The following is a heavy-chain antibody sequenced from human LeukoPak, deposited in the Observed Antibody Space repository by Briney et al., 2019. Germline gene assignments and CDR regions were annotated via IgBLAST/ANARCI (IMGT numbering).Heavy chain of an antibody. D-gene: IGHD3-16*01. CDR2: IYYTGTT. V-gene: IGHV4-59*01. Sequence: PSETLSLTCTVSGASISDYYWSWIRQPPGKGLEWIGYIYYTGTTNYNPSLKSRVTISVDTSKNQFSLKLTSVTAADTAVYYCARGHRGLGYWGQGTLVTVSS. CDR3: ARGHRGLGY. J-gene: IGHJ4*02. CDR1: GASISDYY.